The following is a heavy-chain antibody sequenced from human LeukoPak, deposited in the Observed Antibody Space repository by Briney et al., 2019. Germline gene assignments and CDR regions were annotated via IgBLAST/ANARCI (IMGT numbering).Heavy chain of an antibody. D-gene: IGHD3-10*01. Sequence: GGSLRLSCASSGFTFSSYEMKWVRQAPGKGLEWVSYISSSGSSIYYADSVKGRFTISRDNAKNSLYLQMNSLRAEDTAVYYCARGSNTYGSGSYRFFDYWGQGTLVTVSS. CDR2: ISSSGSSI. V-gene: IGHV3-48*03. J-gene: IGHJ4*02. CDR1: GFTFSSYE. CDR3: ARGSNTYGSGSYRFFDY.